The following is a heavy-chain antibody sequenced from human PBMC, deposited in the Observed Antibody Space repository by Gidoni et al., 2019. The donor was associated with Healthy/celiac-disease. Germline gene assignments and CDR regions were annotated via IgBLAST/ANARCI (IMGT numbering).Heavy chain of an antibody. CDR2: ISSSGSTI. Sequence: EVQLVESGGGLVKPGGSLRLSCAASGFTFSSYSMTWVRQAPGKGLEWVSSISSSGSTIYYADSVKGRFTISRDNAKNSLYLQMNSLRAEDTAVYYCARDHMASSGYYYYYYGMDVWGQGTTVTVSS. D-gene: IGHD3-22*01. CDR3: ARDHMASSGYYYYYYGMDV. J-gene: IGHJ6*02. CDR1: GFTFSSYS. V-gene: IGHV3-21*01.